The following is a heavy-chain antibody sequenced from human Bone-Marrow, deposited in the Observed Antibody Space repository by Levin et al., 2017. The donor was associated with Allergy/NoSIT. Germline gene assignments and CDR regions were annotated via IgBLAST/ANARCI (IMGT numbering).Heavy chain of an antibody. CDR3: AKARQGTTDYHFGMDV. CDR2: ISNNGNSK. Sequence: GESLKISCAASGFSFSSYGIHWVRQAPGKGLEWVGVISNNGNSKYYGVSVKGRFTISRDNSKNALYLQMNSLRPEDTAVYYCAKARQGTTDYHFGMDVWGQGTTVIVSS. J-gene: IGHJ6*02. CDR1: GFSFSSYG. D-gene: IGHD1-7*01. V-gene: IGHV3-30*18.